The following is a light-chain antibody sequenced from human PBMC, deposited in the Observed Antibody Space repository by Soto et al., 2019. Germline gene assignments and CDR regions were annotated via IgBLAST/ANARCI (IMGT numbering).Light chain of an antibody. Sequence: EIVLTQSPGTLSLSPGDVATLSCRASQSVSSGYLAWYQQKPGQAPRLLIYGASRRAGGIPDRFSGSGSGTDFTLSISSLEPEDFAVYWCQHYGNSPTFGQGTRVQIK. J-gene: IGKJ1*01. CDR2: GAS. V-gene: IGKV3-20*01. CDR1: QSVSSGY. CDR3: QHYGNSPT.